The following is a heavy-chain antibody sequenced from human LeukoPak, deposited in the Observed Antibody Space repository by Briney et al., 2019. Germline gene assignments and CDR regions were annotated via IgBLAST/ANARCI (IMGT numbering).Heavy chain of an antibody. CDR3: AGAHMVRGVDY. J-gene: IGHJ4*02. CDR2: IYYSGST. D-gene: IGHD3-10*01. CDR1: GGSISSSSYY. V-gene: IGHV4-39*07. Sequence: SETLSLTCTVSGGSISSSSYYWGWIRQPPGKGLEWIGSIYYSGSTYYNPSLKSRVTISVDTSKNQFSLKLSSVTAADTAVYYCAGAHMVRGVDYWGQGTLVTVSS.